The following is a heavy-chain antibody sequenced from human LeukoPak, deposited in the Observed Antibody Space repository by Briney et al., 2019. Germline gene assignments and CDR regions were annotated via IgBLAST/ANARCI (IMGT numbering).Heavy chain of an antibody. J-gene: IGHJ4*02. D-gene: IGHD1-26*01. CDR2: IYHSGST. CDR3: ARDPPRGY. Sequence: PSQTLSLTCAVSGGSISSGGYSWSWIRQPPGKGLEWIGYIYHSGSTYYNPSLKSRVTISVDRSKNQFSLKLSSVTAADTAVYYCARDPPRGYWGQGTLVTVSS. CDR1: GGSISSGGYS. V-gene: IGHV4-30-2*01.